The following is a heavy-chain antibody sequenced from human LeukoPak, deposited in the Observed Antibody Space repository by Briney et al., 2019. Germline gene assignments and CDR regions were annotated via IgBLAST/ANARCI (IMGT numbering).Heavy chain of an antibody. CDR3: ARGRGWDRMDY. CDR2: TYYRSKWYN. V-gene: IGHV6-1*01. J-gene: IGHJ4*02. CDR1: GDSVSSNSAA. Sequence: SQTLSLTCAISGDSVSSNSAAWNWIREYPSRDLEWLGRTYYRSKWYNDYAVSVKSRITINPDTSKNQFSLQLNSVTPEDTAVYYCARGRGWDRMDYWGQGTLVTVSS. D-gene: IGHD6-19*01.